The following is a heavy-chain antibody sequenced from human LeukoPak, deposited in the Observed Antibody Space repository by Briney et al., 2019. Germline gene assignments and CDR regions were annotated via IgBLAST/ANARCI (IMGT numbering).Heavy chain of an antibody. J-gene: IGHJ5*02. Sequence: ASVKVSCKASGYTFTSYAMHWVRQAPGQRLEWMGWINAGNGNTKYSQKFQGRVTITRDTSASTAYMELSSLRSEDTAVYYCARDGVGYCSSTGCYEGNWFDPWGQGTLVIVSS. CDR1: GYTFTSYA. V-gene: IGHV1-3*01. D-gene: IGHD2-2*01. CDR2: INAGNGNT. CDR3: ARDGVGYCSSTGCYEGNWFDP.